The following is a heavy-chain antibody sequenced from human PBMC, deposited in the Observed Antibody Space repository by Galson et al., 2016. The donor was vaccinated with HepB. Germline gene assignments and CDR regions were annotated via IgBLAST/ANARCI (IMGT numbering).Heavy chain of an antibody. CDR3: VKQGPAALHSHFDF. CDR2: ASYDGNNK. V-gene: IGHV3-30*18. Sequence: SLRLSCAASGFTFNIFAMHWVRQAPGKGLEWVAAASYDGNNKYFADSVKGRFSISRDDSKNTVSLQMSSLRGEDTAVYYCVKQGPAALHSHFDFWGQGTLVTVSS. CDR1: GFTFNIFA. J-gene: IGHJ4*02. D-gene: IGHD2-2*01.